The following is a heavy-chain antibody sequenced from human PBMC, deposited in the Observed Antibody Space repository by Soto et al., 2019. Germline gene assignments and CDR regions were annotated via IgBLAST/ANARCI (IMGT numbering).Heavy chain of an antibody. J-gene: IGHJ4*02. D-gene: IGHD3-22*01. Sequence: GGSLRLSCATSGFTFDNYAMSWFRQAPGKGLEWVSAISGGGGCTYYADSVKGRFIISRDNSKNTLYLQVNGLRTEDTAVYYCAKDVHYDSSGGLDYWGQGTQVTVSS. CDR3: AKDVHYDSSGGLDY. V-gene: IGHV3-23*01. CDR1: GFTFDNYA. CDR2: ISGGGGCT.